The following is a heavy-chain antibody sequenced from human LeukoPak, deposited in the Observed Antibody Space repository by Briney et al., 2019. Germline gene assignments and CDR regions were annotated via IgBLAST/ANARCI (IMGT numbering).Heavy chain of an antibody. D-gene: IGHD3-10*01. CDR2: IYYSGST. V-gene: IGHV4-59*08. J-gene: IGHJ6*02. Sequence: SETLSLTCTVSGGSISSYYWSWIRQPPGKGLEWIGYIYYSGSTNYNPSLKSRVTISVDTSKNQFSLKLSSVTAADTAVYYCARHEGYYGSGSYYNVPGHGYYGMDVWGQGTTVTVSS. CDR3: ARHEGYYGSGSYYNVPGHGYYGMDV. CDR1: GGSISSYY.